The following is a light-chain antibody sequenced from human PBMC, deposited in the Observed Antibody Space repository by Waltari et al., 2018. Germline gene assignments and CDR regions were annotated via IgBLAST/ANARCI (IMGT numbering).Light chain of an antibody. J-gene: IGKJ1*01. V-gene: IGKV3-15*01. CDR2: GAS. Sequence: EKVMTQSPATLSVSPGERATISCRASQSVSSNLAWYQQKPGQAPRLLVYGASTRATGIPARFSGSGSGTEFTLTISSLQSDDFAVYSCQQYDTWPRTFGQGTKVEIK. CDR3: QQYDTWPRT. CDR1: QSVSSN.